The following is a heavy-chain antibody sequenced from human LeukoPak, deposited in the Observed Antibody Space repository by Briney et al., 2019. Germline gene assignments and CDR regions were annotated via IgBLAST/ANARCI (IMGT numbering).Heavy chain of an antibody. CDR2: IYTSGST. CDR1: GGSITSGIYY. D-gene: IGHD3-22*01. J-gene: IGHJ3*02. CDR3: ARHSVLVPTKFRSGYYLLGAFDI. Sequence: SETLSLTCTVSGGSITSGIYYWTWIRQPAGKGLEWIGRIYTSGSTNYNPSLKSRVTISVDTSKNQFSLKLSSVTAADTAVYYCARHSVLVPTKFRSGYYLLGAFDIWGQGTMVTVSS. V-gene: IGHV4-61*02.